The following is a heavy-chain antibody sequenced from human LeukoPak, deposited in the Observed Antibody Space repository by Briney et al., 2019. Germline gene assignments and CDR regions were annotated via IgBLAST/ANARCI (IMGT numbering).Heavy chain of an antibody. V-gene: IGHV1-2*02. CDR2: INPNSGGT. J-gene: IGHJ4*02. CDR3: AISSSSLGYFDY. Sequence: ASVKVSCKASGYPFTNYYMHWVRQAPGQGLEWMGWINPNSGGTNYAQKFQGRVTMTRDTSISTAYMELSRLRSDDTAVYYCAISSSSLGYFDYWGQGTLVTVSS. D-gene: IGHD6-6*01. CDR1: GYPFTNYY.